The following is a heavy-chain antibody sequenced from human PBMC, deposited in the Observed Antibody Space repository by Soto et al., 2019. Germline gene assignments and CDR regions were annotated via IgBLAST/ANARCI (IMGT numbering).Heavy chain of an antibody. CDR2: ISAGGDST. V-gene: IGHV3-23*01. J-gene: IGHJ4*02. CDR3: ARRV. CDR1: GFTFSNYP. Sequence: GSLRLSCATSGFTFSNYPMNWVRQAPGKGLEWVSGISAGGDSTYYADSVKGRFTIFRDNSKNSVYPQMNSLRAEDTAVYYCARRVWGQGTLVTVSS.